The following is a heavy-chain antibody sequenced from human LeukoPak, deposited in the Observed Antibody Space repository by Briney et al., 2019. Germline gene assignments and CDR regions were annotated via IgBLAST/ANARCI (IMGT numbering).Heavy chain of an antibody. V-gene: IGHV4-59*08. J-gene: IGHJ6*03. Sequence: PSETLSLTCTVSGGSISSYYWSWIRQPPGKGLEWIGYIHYSGSTNYNPSLKSRVTISVDTSKNQFSLKLSSVTAADTAVYYCARAPLGWGSGPYYYYYMDVWGKGTTVTVSS. CDR1: GGSISSYY. D-gene: IGHD2-15*01. CDR2: IHYSGST. CDR3: ARAPLGWGSGPYYYYYMDV.